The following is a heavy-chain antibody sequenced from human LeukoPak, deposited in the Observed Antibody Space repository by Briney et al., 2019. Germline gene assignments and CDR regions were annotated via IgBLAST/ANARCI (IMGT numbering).Heavy chain of an antibody. V-gene: IGHV1-46*01. CDR3: ARGSTIFGVVITTPFDY. D-gene: IGHD3-3*01. Sequence: GASVKVSCKASGYTFTSYYMHWVRQAPGRGLEWMGIINPSGGSTSYAQKFQGRVTMTRDTSTSTVYMELSSLRSEDTAVYYCARGSTIFGVVITTPFDYWGQGTLVTVSS. J-gene: IGHJ4*02. CDR2: INPSGGST. CDR1: GYTFTSYY.